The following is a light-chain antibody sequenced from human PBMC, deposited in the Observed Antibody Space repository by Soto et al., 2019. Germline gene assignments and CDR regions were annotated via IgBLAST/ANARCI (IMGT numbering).Light chain of an antibody. Sequence: SYELTQPPSVSVAPGKTARITCGGNNIGSKSVHWYQQKPGQAPVLVIYYDSDRPSGIPERFSGSNYGNTATLTISRVEAGDEADYYCQVWDSSSDLFGGGTKVTVL. CDR1: NIGSKS. CDR2: YDS. CDR3: QVWDSSSDL. V-gene: IGLV3-21*04. J-gene: IGLJ2*01.